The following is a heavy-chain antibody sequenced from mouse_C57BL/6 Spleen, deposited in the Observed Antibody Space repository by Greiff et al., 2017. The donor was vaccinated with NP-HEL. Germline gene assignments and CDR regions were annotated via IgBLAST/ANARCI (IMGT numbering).Heavy chain of an antibody. D-gene: IGHD1-2*01. J-gene: IGHJ4*01. CDR3: TRWKHYYGDY. CDR1: GYTFTDYE. V-gene: IGHV1-15*01. Sequence: QVQLQQSGAELVRPGASVTLSCTASGYTFTDYEMHWVQQTPVHGLEWIGAIDPGTGGTAYNQKFKGKAILAADKSSSAAYMELRSLTSEDSAVYYCTRWKHYYGDYWGQGTSVTVSS. CDR2: IDPGTGGT.